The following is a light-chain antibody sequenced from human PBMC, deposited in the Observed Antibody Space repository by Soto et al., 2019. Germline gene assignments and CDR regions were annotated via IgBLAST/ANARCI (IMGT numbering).Light chain of an antibody. J-gene: IGLJ2*01. CDR3: QAWDSSTAV. CDR1: KLGDKY. V-gene: IGLV3-1*01. CDR2: QDS. Sequence: SYELTQPPSVSVSPGQTASITCSGEKLGDKYACWYQQKPGQSPVLVIYQDSKRPSGIPERFSGSNSGNTATLTISGTQAMDEADYYCQAWDSSTAVFCGGTKLTVL.